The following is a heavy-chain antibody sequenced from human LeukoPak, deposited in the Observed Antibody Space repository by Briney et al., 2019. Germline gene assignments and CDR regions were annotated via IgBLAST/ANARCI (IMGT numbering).Heavy chain of an antibody. CDR3: ARLARGEGIAAAVDYYFDY. CDR1: GYSFTSYW. CDR2: IYPGDSDT. Sequence: GESLKISCKGSGYSFTSYWIGWVRQMPGKGLEWMGIIYPGDSDTRYSPSFQGQVTTSADKSISTAYLQWSSLKASDTAMYYCARLARGEGIAAAVDYYFDYWGQGTLVTVPS. D-gene: IGHD6-13*01. J-gene: IGHJ4*02. V-gene: IGHV5-51*01.